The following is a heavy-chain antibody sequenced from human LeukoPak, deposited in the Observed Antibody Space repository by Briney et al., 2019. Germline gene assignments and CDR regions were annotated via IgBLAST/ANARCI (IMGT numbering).Heavy chain of an antibody. D-gene: IGHD1-26*01. CDR3: ARSSGSLPYNWFDP. CDR1: GYTFTGYY. V-gene: IGHV1-2*06. J-gene: IGHJ5*02. CDR2: INPNSGGT. Sequence: GASVKVSCKASGYTFTGYYMHWVRQAPGQGLGWMGRINPNSGGTNYAQKFQGRVTMTRDTSISTAYMELSRLRSDDTAVYYCARSSGSLPYNWFDPWGQGTLVTVSS.